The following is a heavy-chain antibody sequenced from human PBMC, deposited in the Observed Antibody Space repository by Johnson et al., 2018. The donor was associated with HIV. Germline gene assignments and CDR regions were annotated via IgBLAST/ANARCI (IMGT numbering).Heavy chain of an antibody. CDR2: ISYDGSNK. D-gene: IGHD3-3*01. Sequence: VQLVESGGSVVRPGGSLRLSCAASGFSFDDYGMSWVRQIPGKGLEWVAVISYDGSNKYYADSVKGRFTISRDNSKNTRYLQMNSMRDEDTAVYYCKDENFWSGYYYACDSWGQGTMVTFSS. V-gene: IGHV3-30*03. J-gene: IGHJ3*02. CDR1: GFSFDDYG. CDR3: KDENFWSGYYYACDS.